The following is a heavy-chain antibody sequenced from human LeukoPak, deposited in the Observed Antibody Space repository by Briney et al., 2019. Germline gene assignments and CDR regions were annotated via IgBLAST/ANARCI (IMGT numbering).Heavy chain of an antibody. Sequence: GGSLRLSCAASGFTFSGSAIHRVRQASGKGLEWVGRIRSKANSYATSSAASVKGRFTISRDDSKNTAYLQMNSLRAEGSAVYYCARDWGPGYYFAMDVWGQGTTVTVSS. CDR1: GFTFSGSA. D-gene: IGHD3-16*01. V-gene: IGHV3-73*01. CDR2: IRSKANSYAT. CDR3: ARDWGPGYYFAMDV. J-gene: IGHJ6*02.